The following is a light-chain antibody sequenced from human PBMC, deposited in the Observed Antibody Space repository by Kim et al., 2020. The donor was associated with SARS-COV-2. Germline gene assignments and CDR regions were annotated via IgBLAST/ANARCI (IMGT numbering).Light chain of an antibody. Sequence: DVQMTQSPSSVSASVGDRVIITCRASQGIASWLAWYQQKPGKAPRLLVFAASAVQDGVPSRFSGSGFGTHFTLTINSLQPEDFGTYYCQQSNNFPITFGQGTRLEIQ. V-gene: IGKV1-12*01. CDR2: AAS. CDR1: QGIASW. CDR3: QQSNNFPIT. J-gene: IGKJ5*01.